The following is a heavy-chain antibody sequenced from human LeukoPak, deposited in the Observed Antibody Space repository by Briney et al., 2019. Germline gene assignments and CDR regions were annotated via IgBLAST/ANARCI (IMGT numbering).Heavy chain of an antibody. CDR1: GGTFSSYA. CDR3: ARDSTTYYYILTGYSYFDY. J-gene: IGHJ4*02. Sequence: GASVKVSCKASGGTFSSYAISWVRQAPGQGLEWMGRIIPILGIANYVQKFQGRVTITADKSTSTDYMELSSLRSEDTAVYYCARDSTTYYYILTGYSYFDYWGEGTLVTVSS. CDR2: IIPILGIA. D-gene: IGHD3-9*01. V-gene: IGHV1-69*04.